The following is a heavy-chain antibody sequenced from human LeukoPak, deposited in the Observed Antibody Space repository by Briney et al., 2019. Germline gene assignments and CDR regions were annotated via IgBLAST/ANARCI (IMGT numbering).Heavy chain of an antibody. CDR2: IYTSGST. Sequence: SETLSLTCTVSGGSISSYYWSWIRQPAGKGLEWIGRIYTSGSTNSNPSLKSRVTMSVDTSKNQFSLKLSSVTAADTAVYYCAREHSSGYFDAFDIWGQGTMVTVSS. CDR3: AREHSSGYFDAFDI. V-gene: IGHV4-4*07. J-gene: IGHJ3*02. D-gene: IGHD3-22*01. CDR1: GGSISSYY.